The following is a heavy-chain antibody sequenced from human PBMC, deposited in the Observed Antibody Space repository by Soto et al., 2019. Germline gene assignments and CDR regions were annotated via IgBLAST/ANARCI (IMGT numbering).Heavy chain of an antibody. V-gene: IGHV3-21*01. CDR1: GFTFSSYS. CDR2: ISSSSSYI. Sequence: GGSLRLSCAASGFTFSSYSMNWVRQAPGKGLEWVSSISSSSSYIYYADSVKGRFTISRDNAKNSLYLQMNSLRAEDTAVYYCARFPGSLTSTPQGKNYWGQGTLVTVSS. CDR3: ARFPGSLTSTPQGKNY. J-gene: IGHJ4*02. D-gene: IGHD3-16*01.